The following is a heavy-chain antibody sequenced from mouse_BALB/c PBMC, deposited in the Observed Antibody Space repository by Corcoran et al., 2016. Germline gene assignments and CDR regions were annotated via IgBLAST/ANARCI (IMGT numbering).Heavy chain of an antibody. Sequence: EVQLVESGGGLVKPGGSLRLSCAASGFTFSSYSMNWVRQAPGKGLEWVSSISSSSSYIYYADSVKGRFTISRDNAKNSLFLQMNSLRAVDTAVYYCASSAAAFPLNWFDPWGQGTLVTVSS. CDR2: ISSSSSYI. D-gene: IGHD4-1*02. CDR3: ASSAAAFPLNWFDP. V-gene: IGHV5-17*01. CDR1: GFTFSSYS. J-gene: IGHJ4*01.